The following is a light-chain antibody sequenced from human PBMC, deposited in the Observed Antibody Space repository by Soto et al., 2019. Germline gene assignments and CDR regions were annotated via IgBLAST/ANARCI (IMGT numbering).Light chain of an antibody. V-gene: IGLV1-44*01. CDR1: SSNVGSYT. CDR2: SSN. J-gene: IGLJ2*01. CDR3: AAWDDSLNGVL. Sequence: QLVLAQPRSASGTPGQRVTISCSGSSSNVGSYTVNWYQQLPGTAPKLLIYSSNLRPSGVPDRFSGSKSGTSASLAISGLQSEDEADYYCAAWDDSLNGVLFGGGTKLTVL.